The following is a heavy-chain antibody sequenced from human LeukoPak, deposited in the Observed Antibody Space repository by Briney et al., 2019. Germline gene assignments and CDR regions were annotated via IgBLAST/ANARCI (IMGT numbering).Heavy chain of an antibody. V-gene: IGHV4-39*07. D-gene: IGHD1-20*01. Sequence: PSETLSLTCTVSGGSISSSSYYWGWIRQPPGKGLEWIGSIYYSGSTYYNPSLKSRVTISVDTSKNQFSLKLSSVTAADTAVYYCARDGFITGIDYWGQGTLVTVSS. CDR2: IYYSGST. CDR1: GGSISSSSYY. CDR3: ARDGFITGIDY. J-gene: IGHJ4*02.